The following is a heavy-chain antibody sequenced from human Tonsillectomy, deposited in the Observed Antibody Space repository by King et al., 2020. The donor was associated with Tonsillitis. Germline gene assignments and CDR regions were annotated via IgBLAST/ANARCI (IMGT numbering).Heavy chain of an antibody. CDR2: ISHNGGST. D-gene: IGHD5-24*01. CDR3: VKVMDMATIKQYYFDY. J-gene: IGHJ4*02. Sequence: VQLVESGGGLVQPGGSLRLSCSASGFTFSAYTVHWVRQAPGKGLEYVSGISHNGGSTNYAGSVRGRFTVSRDNSKNTLYLQLRSLRPEDTAVYYCVKVMDMATIKQYYFDYWGQGTLVTVSS. CDR1: GFTFSAYT. V-gene: IGHV3-64D*06.